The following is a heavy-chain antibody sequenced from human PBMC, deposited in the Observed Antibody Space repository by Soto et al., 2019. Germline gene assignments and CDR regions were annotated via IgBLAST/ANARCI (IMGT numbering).Heavy chain of an antibody. V-gene: IGHV3-48*02. CDR3: ARVVVTGWYYFDY. J-gene: IGHJ4*02. CDR1: GFTFSSNS. Sequence: EVQLVESGGGLVQPGGSLRLSCAASGFTFSSNSMNWVRQAPGKGLEWVSYISSSSGTIYYADSVKGRFTISRDNAKNSLYLQMNSLRDEDTAVYYCARVVVTGWYYFDYWGQGILVTVSS. CDR2: ISSSSGTI. D-gene: IGHD6-19*01.